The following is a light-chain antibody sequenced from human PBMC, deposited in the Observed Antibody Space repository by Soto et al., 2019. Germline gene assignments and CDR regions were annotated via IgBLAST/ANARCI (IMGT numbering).Light chain of an antibody. CDR1: QSVLDSSNNKNY. CDR3: QQYGSSPPIT. Sequence: IVMTQSPDALAVSLGERATINCKSSQSVLDSSNNKNYLAWYQPKPXQAPRLLFYGASSRATGIPDRFSVSGSGTDFTLTISRLEPEDFAMYYCQQYGSSPPITFGQGGRLAI. CDR2: GAS. J-gene: IGKJ5*01. V-gene: IGKV4-1*01.